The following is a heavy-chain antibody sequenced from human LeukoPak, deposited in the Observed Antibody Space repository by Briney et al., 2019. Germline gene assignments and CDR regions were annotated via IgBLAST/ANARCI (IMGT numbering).Heavy chain of an antibody. V-gene: IGHV4-59*08. CDR3: ARHSTTDNWFDP. Sequence: SETLSLTCTVSGGSISSYYWSWIRQPPGKGLEWIGYIYYSGSTNYNPSLKSRVTISVDTSKNQFSLKLSSVTAADTAIYYCARHSTTDNWFDPWGQGTLVTVSS. J-gene: IGHJ5*02. CDR1: GGSISSYY. D-gene: IGHD2-2*01. CDR2: IYYSGST.